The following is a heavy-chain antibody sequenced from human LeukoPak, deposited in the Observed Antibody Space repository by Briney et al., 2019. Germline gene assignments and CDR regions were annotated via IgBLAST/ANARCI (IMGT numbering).Heavy chain of an antibody. D-gene: IGHD1-26*01. CDR1: GFAFTDYG. Sequence: GGSLRPSCAASGFAFTDYGMHWVRQAPGKGLEWVSVIWYDGSYEYYADSVKGRFTVSRDNSKNTPYLQMNSLRAEDTAVYYCARDRSVRYFDYWGQGTLVRVSS. CDR3: ARDRSVRYFDY. V-gene: IGHV3-33*08. J-gene: IGHJ4*02. CDR2: IWYDGSYE.